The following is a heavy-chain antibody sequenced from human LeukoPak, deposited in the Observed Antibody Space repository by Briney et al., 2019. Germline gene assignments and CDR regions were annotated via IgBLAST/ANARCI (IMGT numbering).Heavy chain of an antibody. CDR1: GFTFSSYW. D-gene: IGHD3-22*01. CDR3: AKTGEVTMIVVVSPYFDY. Sequence: PGGSLRLSCAASGFTFSSYWMHWVRQAPGKGLEWVAFIRYDGSNKYYADSVKGRFTISRDNSKNTLYLQMNSLRAEDTAVYYCAKTGEVTMIVVVSPYFDYWGQGTLVTVSS. V-gene: IGHV3-30*02. CDR2: IRYDGSNK. J-gene: IGHJ4*02.